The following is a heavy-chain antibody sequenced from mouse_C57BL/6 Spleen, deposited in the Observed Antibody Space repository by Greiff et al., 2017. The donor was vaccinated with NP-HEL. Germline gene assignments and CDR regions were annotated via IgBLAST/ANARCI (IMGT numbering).Heavy chain of an antibody. V-gene: IGHV1-64*01. J-gene: IGHJ2*01. D-gene: IGHD2-10*02. CDR2: IHPNSGST. CDR3: ARGGYGFDY. Sequence: QVQLQQPGAELVKPGASVKLSCKASGYTFTSYWMHWVKQRPGQGLEWIGMIHPNSGSTKYNEKFKSKATLTVDKSSSTAYMQLSSLTSEDSAVYYCARGGYGFDYWGQGTTLTVSS. CDR1: GYTFTSYW.